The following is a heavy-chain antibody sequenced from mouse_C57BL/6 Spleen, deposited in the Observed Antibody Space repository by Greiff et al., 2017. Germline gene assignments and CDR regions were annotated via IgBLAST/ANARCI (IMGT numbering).Heavy chain of an antibody. CDR3: ASQLGPHWHFDV. D-gene: IGHD4-1*02. CDR1: GYSITSGYY. V-gene: IGHV3-6*01. CDR2: ISYDGSN. Sequence: EVQLQQSGPGLVKPSQSLSLTCSVTGYSITSGYYWNWIRQFPGNKLEWMGYISYDGSNNYNPSLKNRISITRDTSKNQFFLKLNSVTTEDTATYYCASQLGPHWHFDVWGTGTTVTVSS. J-gene: IGHJ1*03.